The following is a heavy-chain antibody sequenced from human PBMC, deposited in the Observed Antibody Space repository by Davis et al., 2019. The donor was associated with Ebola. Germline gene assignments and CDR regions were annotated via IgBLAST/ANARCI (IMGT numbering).Heavy chain of an antibody. CDR2: INHSGST. J-gene: IGHJ4*02. CDR3: ARGPIAAAGTWVDY. D-gene: IGHD6-13*01. V-gene: IGHV4-34*01. Sequence: SETLSLTCTVSGGSISNYYWSWIRQPPGKGLEWIGEINHSGSTNYNPSLKSRVTISVDTSKNQFSLKLSSVTAADTAVYYCARGPIAAAGTWVDYWGQGTLVTVSS. CDR1: GGSISNYY.